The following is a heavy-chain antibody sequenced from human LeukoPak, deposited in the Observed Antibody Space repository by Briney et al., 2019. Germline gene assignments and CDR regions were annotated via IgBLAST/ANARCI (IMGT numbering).Heavy chain of an antibody. CDR2: IYSGGST. J-gene: IGHJ4*02. CDR1: GFTVSSNY. CDR3: ASSSQSMVRGALDY. D-gene: IGHD3-10*01. V-gene: IGHV3-53*04. Sequence: SGGSLRLSCAASGFTVSSNYMSWVRQAPGKGLEWVSVIYSGGSTYYADSVKGRFTISRHNSKNTLYLQMNSLRAEDTAVYYCASSSQSMVRGALDYWGQGTLVTVSS.